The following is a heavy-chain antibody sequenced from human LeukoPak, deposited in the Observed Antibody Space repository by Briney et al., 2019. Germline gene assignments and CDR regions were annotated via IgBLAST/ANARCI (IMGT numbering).Heavy chain of an antibody. Sequence: PGGSLRLSCEVSGFAFSSHWMHWVRQALGKGLVWVSRINHDGSDTIYADSVKGRFTISRDNAKNTVYLQMNSLRAEDTAVYYCIRSNGWPDYWGLGTLVTVSS. CDR1: GFAFSSHW. D-gene: IGHD6-19*01. CDR2: INHDGSDT. J-gene: IGHJ4*02. V-gene: IGHV3-74*01. CDR3: IRSNGWPDY.